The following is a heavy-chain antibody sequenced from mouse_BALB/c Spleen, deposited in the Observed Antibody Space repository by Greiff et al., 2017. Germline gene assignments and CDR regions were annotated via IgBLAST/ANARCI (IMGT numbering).Heavy chain of an antibody. D-gene: IGHD2-4*01. CDR3: ARIRGAYYAMDY. V-gene: IGHV5-12-1*01. CDR2: ISSGGGST. Sequence: EVMLVESGGGLVKPGGSLKLSCAASGFAFSSYDMSWVRQTPEKRLEWVAYISSGGGSTYYPDTVKGRFTISRDNAKNTLYLQMSSLKSEDTAMYYCARIRGAYYAMDYWGQGTSVTVSS. J-gene: IGHJ4*01. CDR1: GFAFSSYD.